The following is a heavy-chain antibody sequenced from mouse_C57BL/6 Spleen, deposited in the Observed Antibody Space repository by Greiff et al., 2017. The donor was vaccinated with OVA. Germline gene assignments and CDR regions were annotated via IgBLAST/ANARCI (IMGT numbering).Heavy chain of an antibody. J-gene: IGHJ1*03. Sequence: EVQLQQSGAELVRPGASVKLSCTASGFNIKDDYMHWVKQRPEQGLEWIGWIDPENGDTEYASKFQGKATITADTSSNTAYLQLSSLTSEDTAVYYCTTGSGNFWYFDVWGTGTTVTVSS. CDR3: TTGSGNFWYFDV. CDR2: IDPENGDT. CDR1: GFNIKDDY. V-gene: IGHV14-4*01. D-gene: IGHD2-1*01.